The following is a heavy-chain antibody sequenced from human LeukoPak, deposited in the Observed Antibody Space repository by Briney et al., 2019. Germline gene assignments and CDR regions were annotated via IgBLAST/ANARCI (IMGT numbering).Heavy chain of an antibody. CDR2: IYHSGST. J-gene: IGHJ4*02. CDR3: ASFQGGSSSLY. CDR1: GGSISSSTYY. Sequence: SETLSLTCTVSGGSISSSTYYWSWIRQPPGKGLEWIGYIYHSGSTYYNPSLKSRVTISVDRSKNQFSLKLGSVTAADTAVYYCASFQGGSSSLYWGQGTLVTVSS. V-gene: IGHV4-30-2*01. D-gene: IGHD6-6*01.